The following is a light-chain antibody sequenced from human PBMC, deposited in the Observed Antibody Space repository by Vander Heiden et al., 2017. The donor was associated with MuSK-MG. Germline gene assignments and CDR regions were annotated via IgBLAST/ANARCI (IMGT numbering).Light chain of an antibody. J-gene: IGKJ4*01. CDR3: QQLVYSPST. CDR1: RDIFSS. CDR2: SAS. Sequence: DIQLTQSPSFLSASIGDRVTITCRASRDIFSSLAWYQQRPGRAPTLLIYSASTLKTGVPSRFSGSGSGTEFSLTISSLQPEDFASYYCQQLVYSPSTFGGGTKVDIK. V-gene: IGKV1-9*01.